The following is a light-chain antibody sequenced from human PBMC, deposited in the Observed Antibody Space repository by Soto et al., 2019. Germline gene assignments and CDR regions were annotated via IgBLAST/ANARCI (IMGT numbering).Light chain of an antibody. V-gene: IGKV1-39*01. CDR1: QTISYY. J-gene: IGKJ2*01. CDR2: AAS. CDR3: QQSYTTPLYT. Sequence: DIQMTQSPSSLSASVGDRVTITCRASQTISYYLHWYQQKPGKAPKLLIYAASSLQSGVPSRFSGSGSGTDFTLTISSLQPEDFATYYCQQSYTTPLYTFGQGTKLEIK.